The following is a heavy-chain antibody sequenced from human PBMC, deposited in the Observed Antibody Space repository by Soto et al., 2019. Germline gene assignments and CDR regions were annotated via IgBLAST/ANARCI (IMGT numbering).Heavy chain of an antibody. CDR1: GYTFPTST. CDR2: IKAYSGNT. Sequence: QLQLVQPGAEAKKPGASVKVSCKASGYTFPTSTISWVRQAPGQGLEWMGCIKAYSGNTNYAQKLQARVTMPTDTSTNTAYMELRSLTTDVSAIYSCAISDYGDDDYWGQGTLVTVSS. D-gene: IGHD4-17*01. V-gene: IGHV1-18*01. J-gene: IGHJ4*02. CDR3: AISDYGDDDY.